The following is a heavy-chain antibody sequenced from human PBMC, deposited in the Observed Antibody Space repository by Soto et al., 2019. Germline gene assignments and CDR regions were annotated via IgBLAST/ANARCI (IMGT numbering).Heavy chain of an antibody. CDR2: ISYDGSNK. Sequence: GGSLRLSCAASGFTFSSYGMHWVRQAPGKGLGWVAVISYDGSNKYYADSVKGRFTISRDNSKNTLYLQMNSLRAEDTAVYYCAKDGGGELRYFDWLLYYFDYWGQGTLVTVSS. CDR3: AKDGGGELRYFDWLLYYFDY. D-gene: IGHD3-9*01. CDR1: GFTFSSYG. J-gene: IGHJ4*02. V-gene: IGHV3-30*18.